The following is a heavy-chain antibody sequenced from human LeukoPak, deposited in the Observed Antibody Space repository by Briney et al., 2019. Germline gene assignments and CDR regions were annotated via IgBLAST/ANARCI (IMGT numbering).Heavy chain of an antibody. V-gene: IGHV3-21*01. CDR1: GFTFSTYS. D-gene: IGHD1-1*01. J-gene: IGHJ6*03. CDR3: ARDRLLEDRDYHYYYYMDV. CDR2: ISSSSSYR. Sequence: GGSLRLSCAASGFTFSTYSMNWVRQAPGKVLEWVSSISSSSSYRYYADSVRGRFTISRDNAKNSLSLQMNSLRAEDTAVYYCARDRLLEDRDYHYYYYMDVWGIGTTVTVSS.